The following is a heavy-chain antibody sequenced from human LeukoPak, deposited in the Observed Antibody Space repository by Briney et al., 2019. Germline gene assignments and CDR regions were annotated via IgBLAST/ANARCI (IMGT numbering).Heavy chain of an antibody. CDR1: GYSFRSFW. D-gene: IGHD4-17*01. CDR2: IDPDDSET. Sequence: GESLKISCKASGYSFRSFWIGWVRQMPGKGLEWMGVIDPDDSETRYSPSFQGQVTISADKSISTAYLQWSTLKASDSAMYYCARATVTSNRYYFDYWGQGTLVTVSS. CDR3: ARATVTSNRYYFDY. J-gene: IGHJ4*02. V-gene: IGHV5-51*01.